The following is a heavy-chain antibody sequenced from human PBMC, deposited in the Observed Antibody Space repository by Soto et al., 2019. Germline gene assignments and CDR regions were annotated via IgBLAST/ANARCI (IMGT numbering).Heavy chain of an antibody. CDR1: GFTVTSSY. CDR2: IYTSGAT. V-gene: IGHV3-53*01. J-gene: IGHJ6*02. CDR3: ARDRGSDYGMDV. D-gene: IGHD3-10*01. Sequence: EVQLVESGGGLIQPGGSLRLSCSASGFTVTSSYMSWVRQAPGMGLEWVSLIYTSGATEYPDSVMGRFTISRDNSKNTLYLQMSILRVEDTAVYYCARDRGSDYGMDVWGQGTTVTVSS.